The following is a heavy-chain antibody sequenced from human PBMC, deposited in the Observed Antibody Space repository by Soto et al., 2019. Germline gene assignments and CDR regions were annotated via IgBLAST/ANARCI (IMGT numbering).Heavy chain of an antibody. CDR2: IYDRAST. D-gene: IGHD6-19*01. V-gene: IGHV4-39*01. Sequence: SETLSLTCTVSGGSISSSSYYWGWIRQPPGKGLEWIGSIYDRASTYSNPSLKSRLTTSLDTSKNQFSLKLTSVTAADTSVYYCARHGYTSGRTYFDYWGQGTLVTVSS. CDR3: ARHGYTSGRTYFDY. J-gene: IGHJ4*02. CDR1: GGSISSSSYY.